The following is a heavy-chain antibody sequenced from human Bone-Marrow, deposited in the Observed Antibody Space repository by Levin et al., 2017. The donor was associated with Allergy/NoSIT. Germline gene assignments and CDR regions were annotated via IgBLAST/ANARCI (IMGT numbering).Heavy chain of an antibody. CDR3: ARQVGATRKYWYFDL. Sequence: GESLKISCAASGFIFSNYNINWIRQAPGKGPEWVSSISSDASSTWYKESLRGRFTISRDNAENSLFLQMNSLRPEDTAVYYCARQVGATRKYWYFDLWGRGTVVTVSS. D-gene: IGHD1-26*01. CDR1: GFIFSNYN. V-gene: IGHV3-21*01. J-gene: IGHJ2*01. CDR2: ISSDASST.